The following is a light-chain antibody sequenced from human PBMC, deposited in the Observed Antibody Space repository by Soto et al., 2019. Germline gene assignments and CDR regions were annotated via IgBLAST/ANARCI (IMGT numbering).Light chain of an antibody. V-gene: IGKV3-15*01. CDR3: QKYNDWPIT. Sequence: EIVMTQSPATLSVSAGQRATLSCRASQSVRSALAWYQQKPGQAPRLLIYDASSRATGVPARFSGSGPGTDFTLTISRLQSEDCAVYHCQKYNDWPITVGQGTRLDIK. CDR2: DAS. CDR1: QSVRSA. J-gene: IGKJ5*01.